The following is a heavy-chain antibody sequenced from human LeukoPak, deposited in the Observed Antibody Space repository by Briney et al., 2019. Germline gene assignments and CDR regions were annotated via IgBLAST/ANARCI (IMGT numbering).Heavy chain of an antibody. Sequence: PSETLSLTCTVSGGSISDYYWSWIRQPPGKGLEWIGYIYYSGSTKYNPYLKSRVTISIDTSKNQFSLELSSVTAADTALYYCARGTGAYYYLWGQGTMVTVSS. V-gene: IGHV4-59*01. D-gene: IGHD3-22*01. CDR1: GGSISDYY. CDR3: ARGTGAYYYL. J-gene: IGHJ3*01. CDR2: IYYSGST.